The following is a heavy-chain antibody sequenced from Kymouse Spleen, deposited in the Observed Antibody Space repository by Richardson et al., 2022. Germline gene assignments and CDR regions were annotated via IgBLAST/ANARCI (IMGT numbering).Heavy chain of an antibody. V-gene: IGHV3-33*01. CDR1: GFTFSSYG. CDR2: IWYDGSNK. Sequence: QVQLVESGGGVVQPGRSLRLSCAASGFTFSSYGMHWVRQAPGKGLEWVAVIWYDGSNKYYADSVKGRFTISRDNSKNTLYLQMNSLRAEDTAVYYCARDRGIVVVPAGGGYYFDYWGQGTLVTVSS. J-gene: IGHJ4*02. D-gene: IGHD2-2*02. CDR3: ARDRGIVVVPAGGGYYFDY.